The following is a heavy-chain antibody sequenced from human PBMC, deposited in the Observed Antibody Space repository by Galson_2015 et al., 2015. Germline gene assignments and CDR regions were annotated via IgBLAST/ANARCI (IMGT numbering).Heavy chain of an antibody. CDR3: ARDAVVVPAADSDAFDI. Sequence: SLRLSCAASGFTFSSYEMNWVRQAPGKGLEWVSYISSSGSTIYCADSVKGRFTISRDNAKNSLYLQMNSLRAEDTAVYYCARDAVVVPAADSDAFDIWGQGTMVTVSS. CDR2: ISSSGSTI. V-gene: IGHV3-48*03. J-gene: IGHJ3*02. D-gene: IGHD2-2*01. CDR1: GFTFSSYE.